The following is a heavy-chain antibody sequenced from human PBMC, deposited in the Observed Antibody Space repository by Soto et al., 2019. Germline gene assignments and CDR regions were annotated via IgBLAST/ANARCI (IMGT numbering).Heavy chain of an antibody. J-gene: IGHJ5*02. V-gene: IGHV2-5*01. CDR2: IYWNDDK. CDR3: AQMGSDCSSTSCYQYRGWFDP. D-gene: IGHD2-2*01. CDR1: GFSLSTSGVG. Sequence: SGPTLVNPTQTLTLTCTFSGFSLSTSGVGVGWIRQPPGKALEWLAPIYWNDDKRYSPSLKSRLTITKDTSKNQVVLTMTNMDPVDTAAYYCAQMGSDCSSTSCYQYRGWFDPWGQGTLVTVSS.